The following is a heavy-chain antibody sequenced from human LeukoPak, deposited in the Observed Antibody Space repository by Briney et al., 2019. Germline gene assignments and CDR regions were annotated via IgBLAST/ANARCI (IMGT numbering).Heavy chain of an antibody. Sequence: SETLSLTCTVSGGSISRYYGSWIRQPAGKGLEWIGRIYTSGSTNYNPSRKSRVTMSVDTSKNQFSLKLSSVAAADTAVYYCARDETYGGNSGELHYWGQGTLVTVSS. CDR3: ARDETYGGNSGELHY. CDR1: GGSISRYY. J-gene: IGHJ4*02. D-gene: IGHD4-23*01. V-gene: IGHV4-4*07. CDR2: IYTSGST.